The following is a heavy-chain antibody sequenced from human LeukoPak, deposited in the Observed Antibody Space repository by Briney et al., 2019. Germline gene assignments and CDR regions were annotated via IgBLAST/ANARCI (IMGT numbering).Heavy chain of an antibody. CDR1: GGSISSGDYY. V-gene: IGHV4-30-4*01. Sequence: SETLSLTCTVSGGSISSGDYYWSWIRQPPGKGLEWIGYIYYSGSTYYNPSLKSRVTISVDTSKNQFSLKLSSVTAADTAVYYCARELAGAYFDYWGQGTLVTVSS. J-gene: IGHJ4*02. CDR3: ARELAGAYFDY. D-gene: IGHD6-19*01. CDR2: IYYSGST.